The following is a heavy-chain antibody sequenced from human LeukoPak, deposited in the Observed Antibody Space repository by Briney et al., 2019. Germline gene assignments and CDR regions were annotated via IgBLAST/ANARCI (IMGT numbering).Heavy chain of an antibody. CDR2: ISSSGSTI. J-gene: IGHJ4*02. CDR3: ATTGTQSIAVAGTVGRVLDFDY. V-gene: IGHV3-11*01. Sequence: TGGSLRLSCAASGFTFSDYYMSWIRQAPGKGLEWVSYISSSGSTIYYADSVKGRFTISRDNSKNTLYLQMNSLRAEDTAVYYCATTGTQSIAVAGTVGRVLDFDYWGQGTLVTVSS. CDR1: GFTFSDYY. D-gene: IGHD6-19*01.